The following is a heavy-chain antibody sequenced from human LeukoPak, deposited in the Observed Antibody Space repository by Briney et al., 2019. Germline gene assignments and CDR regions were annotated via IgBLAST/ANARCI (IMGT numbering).Heavy chain of an antibody. J-gene: IGHJ3*02. CDR3: ARSDIVVVPAAISHAFDI. D-gene: IGHD2-2*01. V-gene: IGHV1-18*01. Sequence: ASVKVSCKASGYTFTSYGISWVRQAPGHGLEWMGWISAYNGNTNYAQKLQGRVTMTTDTSTSTAYMELRSLRSDDTAVYYCARSDIVVVPAAISHAFDIWGQGTMVTVSS. CDR2: ISAYNGNT. CDR1: GYTFTSYG.